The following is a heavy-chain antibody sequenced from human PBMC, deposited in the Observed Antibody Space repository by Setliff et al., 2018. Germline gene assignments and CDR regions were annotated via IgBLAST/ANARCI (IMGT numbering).Heavy chain of an antibody. Sequence: SETLSLTCTVSGDSISNYYWNWIRQPAGKGLEWIGRIYVTESTKYNPSLKSRVTLSIDTSKNQFSLKLSSVTAADAALYYCAASRAYTGAVEEWFLSLDSWGQGTLVTVSS. CDR3: AASRAYTGAVEEWFLSLDS. CDR1: GDSISNYY. D-gene: IGHD3-10*01. V-gene: IGHV4-4*07. CDR2: IYVTEST. J-gene: IGHJ4*02.